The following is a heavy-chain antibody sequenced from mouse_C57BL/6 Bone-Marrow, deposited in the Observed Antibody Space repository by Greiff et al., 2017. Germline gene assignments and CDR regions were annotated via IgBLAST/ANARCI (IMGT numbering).Heavy chain of an antibody. V-gene: IGHV1-74*01. CDR1: GYTFTSYW. J-gene: IGHJ2*01. Sequence: QVQLQQPGAELVKPGASVKVSCKASGYTFTSYWMHWVKQRPGQGLEWIGRIHPSDSDTNYNQKFKGKATLTVDKSSSTAYMQLSSLTSEDSAVXYCARLTGTWWVPYYFDYWGQGTTLTVSS. D-gene: IGHD4-1*01. CDR2: IHPSDSDT. CDR3: ARLTGTWWVPYYFDY.